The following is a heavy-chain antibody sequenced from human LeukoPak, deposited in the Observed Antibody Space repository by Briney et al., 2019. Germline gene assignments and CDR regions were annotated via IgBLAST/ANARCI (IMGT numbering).Heavy chain of an antibody. CDR3: ARGSRGGYSYGLNWFDP. CDR1: GGSFSGYH. J-gene: IGHJ5*02. D-gene: IGHD5-18*01. Sequence: TSETLSLTCAVYGGSFSGYHWRWIRQPPGKGLEWIGEINHSGSTNYNPSLKSRVTISVDTSKTQFSLKLSSVTAADTAVYYCARGSRGGYSYGLNWFDPWGQGTLVTASS. CDR2: INHSGST. V-gene: IGHV4-34*01.